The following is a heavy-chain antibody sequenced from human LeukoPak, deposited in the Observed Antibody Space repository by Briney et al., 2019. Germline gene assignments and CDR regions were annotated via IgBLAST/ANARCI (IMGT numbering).Heavy chain of an antibody. Sequence: PGGSLRLSCAASGFTFGSYWMTWVRQAPGKGLEWVANIKQDGSEKYYVDSVKGRFTISRDNAKNTLYLQMNSLRAEDTAVYYCTRGFTGYEYWGQGTLVTVSS. CDR2: IKQDGSEK. V-gene: IGHV3-7*02. D-gene: IGHD5-12*01. CDR3: TRGFTGYEY. CDR1: GFTFGSYW. J-gene: IGHJ4*02.